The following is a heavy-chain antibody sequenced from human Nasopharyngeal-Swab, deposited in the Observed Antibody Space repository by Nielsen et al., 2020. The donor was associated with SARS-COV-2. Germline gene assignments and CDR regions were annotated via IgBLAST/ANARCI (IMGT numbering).Heavy chain of an antibody. CDR1: GFTFSSYA. V-gene: IGHV3-23*01. Sequence: ESLKISCAASGFTFSSYAMSWVRQAPGKGLEWVSAISGSGGSTYYADSVKGRFTISRDNSKNTLYLQMNSLRAEDTAVYYCAKDRDSGSYNPTLPWGQGTLVTVSS. J-gene: IGHJ4*02. CDR2: ISGSGGST. D-gene: IGHD1-26*01. CDR3: AKDRDSGSYNPTLP.